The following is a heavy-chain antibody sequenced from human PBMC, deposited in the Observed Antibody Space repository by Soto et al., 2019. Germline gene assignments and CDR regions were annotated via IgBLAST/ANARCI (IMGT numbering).Heavy chain of an antibody. V-gene: IGHV3-23*01. CDR1: GFTFSTYA. CDR2: ISGSGNKT. J-gene: IGHJ4*02. Sequence: EVQLLESGGGLVQQGGSLRLSCGVSGFTFSTYAMSWVRQAPGKGLEWVSAISGSGNKTFYADSVKGRFTISRDNSKNTLHLHMSSLRVEDTAVYYCVRGVRLHFDLWGQGTLVTVSS. CDR3: VRGVRLHFDL.